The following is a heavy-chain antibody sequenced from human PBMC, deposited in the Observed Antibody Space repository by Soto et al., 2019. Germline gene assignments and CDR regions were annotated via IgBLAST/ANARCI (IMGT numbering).Heavy chain of an antibody. CDR3: ARGVITVVPAADVLFDY. V-gene: IGHV6-1*01. J-gene: IGHJ4*02. D-gene: IGHD2-2*01. CDR1: EDSVSSNSAA. CDR2: TYYRSKWYN. Sequence: SQTLSLTCAISEDSVSSNSAAWNWIRQSPSRGLEWLGRTYYRSKWYNDYAVSVKSRITINPDTSKNQFSLQLNSVTPEDTAVYYCARGVITVVPAADVLFDYWGQGTLVTVSS.